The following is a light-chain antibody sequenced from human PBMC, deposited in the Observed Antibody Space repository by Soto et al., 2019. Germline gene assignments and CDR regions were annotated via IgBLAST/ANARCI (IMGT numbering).Light chain of an antibody. J-gene: IGKJ1*01. V-gene: IGKV1-5*01. Sequence: DIQMTQSPSTLSASVGDRVTITCLASQSMSRWLAWYQQKPGKAPKLLIYDASTLESGVPSRFSGSGSGTDFTLTISCLQSEDSATYYCLQEYNYPRTFGQGTKVDIK. CDR3: LQEYNYPRT. CDR2: DAS. CDR1: QSMSRW.